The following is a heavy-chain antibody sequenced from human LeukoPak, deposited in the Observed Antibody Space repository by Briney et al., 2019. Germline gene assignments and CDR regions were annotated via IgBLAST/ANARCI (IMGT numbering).Heavy chain of an antibody. J-gene: IGHJ1*01. CDR3: ASGPVSSSWYSLH. D-gene: IGHD6-13*01. V-gene: IGHV1-58*01. CDR1: GFTFNTSA. Sequence: SVKVSCKTSGFTFNTSAVQWVRQARGQRLEWIGWIVVGSGATNYAQSLQGRFTITRDMSTNTAYMELSSLRSEDTAVYYCASGPVSSSWYSLHWGQGTLVTVSS. CDR2: IVVGSGAT.